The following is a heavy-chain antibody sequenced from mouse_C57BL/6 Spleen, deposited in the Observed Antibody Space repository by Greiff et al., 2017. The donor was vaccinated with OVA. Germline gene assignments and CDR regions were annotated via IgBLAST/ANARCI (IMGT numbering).Heavy chain of an antibody. CDR2: INPSTGGT. CDR1: GYSFTGYY. Sequence: VQLQQSGPELVKPGASVKISCKASGYSFTGYYMNWVKQSPEKSLEWIGEINPSTGGTTYNQKFKAKATLTVDKSSSTAYMQLKSLTSEDSAVYYCARFGYGSGDYWGQGTTLTVSS. J-gene: IGHJ2*01. V-gene: IGHV1-42*01. D-gene: IGHD1-1*01. CDR3: ARFGYGSGDY.